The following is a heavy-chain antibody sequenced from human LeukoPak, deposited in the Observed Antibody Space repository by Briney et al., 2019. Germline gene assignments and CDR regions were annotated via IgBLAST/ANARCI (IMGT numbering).Heavy chain of an antibody. CDR1: GGSISSYY. V-gene: IGHV4-59*01. CDR3: ARGGVVDAFDI. D-gene: IGHD2-15*01. J-gene: IGHJ3*02. CDR2: IYYSGST. Sequence: KPSETLSLTCTVSGGSISSYYWSWIRQPPGKGLEWIGYIYYSGSTNYNPSLKSRATISVDTSKNQFSLKLSSVTAADTAVYYCARGGVVDAFDIWGQGTMVTVSS.